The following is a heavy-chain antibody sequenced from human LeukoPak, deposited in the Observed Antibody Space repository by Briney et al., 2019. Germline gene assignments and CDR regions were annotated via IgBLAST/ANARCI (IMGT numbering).Heavy chain of an antibody. Sequence: PSETLSLTCTVSGGSIGSYYWSWIRQPPGKGLEWIGYIYYSGSTNYNPSLTSRVTISLDTSKSHFSPKLISVTAADTALYYCARGPIVPPYYAYMDVWDKGTTVTVSS. CDR2: IYYSGST. CDR3: ARGPIVPPYYAYMDV. J-gene: IGHJ6*03. V-gene: IGHV4-59*01. CDR1: GGSIGSYY. D-gene: IGHD2-2*01.